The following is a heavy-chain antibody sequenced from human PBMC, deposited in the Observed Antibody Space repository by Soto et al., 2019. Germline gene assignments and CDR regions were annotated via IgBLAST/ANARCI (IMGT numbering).Heavy chain of an antibody. V-gene: IGHV3-21*01. CDR3: LIAVPGSFARDY. CDR1: GFTFSTYS. D-gene: IGHD6-19*01. Sequence: LILSLAASGFTFSTYSMNWVRQAPGKGLEWVSYISSSSTYIYYADSVKGRFNISRDNAKKSLYLQMNSLRAEDTAVYYCLIAVPGSFARDYWGKGNLFTVSA. J-gene: IGHJ4*02. CDR2: ISSSSTYI.